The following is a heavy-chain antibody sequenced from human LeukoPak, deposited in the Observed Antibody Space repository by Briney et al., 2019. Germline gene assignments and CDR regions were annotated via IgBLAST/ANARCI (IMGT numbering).Heavy chain of an antibody. D-gene: IGHD3-22*01. CDR1: GFTFSTYT. Sequence: GGSLRLSCEASGFTFSTYTVNWVRQAPGKGLEWVSAIASDTTYMKYADSVKGRFSVSRDNAKNSVFLEMKSLRADDTAVYFCARDYYDSSASATFDYWGRGTLVTVSS. CDR2: IASDTTYM. CDR3: ARDYYDSSASATFDY. V-gene: IGHV3-21*06. J-gene: IGHJ4*02.